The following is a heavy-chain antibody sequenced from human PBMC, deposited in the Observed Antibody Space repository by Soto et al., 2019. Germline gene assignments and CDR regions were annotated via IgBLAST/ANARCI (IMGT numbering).Heavy chain of an antibody. CDR1: GFNFSNHG. Sequence: QVQLVESGGGVVQPGRSLRLSCAASGFNFSNHGMHWVRQAPGKGLEWVAVISNAGNNKYYADSVKGRFSISRDNSTNMVYLQMNSLIPEDTAVYYCAKDRVKIGYVFHYWGQGTLVTVSS. J-gene: IGHJ4*02. V-gene: IGHV3-30*18. D-gene: IGHD2-2*01. CDR2: ISNAGNNK. CDR3: AKDRVKIGYVFHY.